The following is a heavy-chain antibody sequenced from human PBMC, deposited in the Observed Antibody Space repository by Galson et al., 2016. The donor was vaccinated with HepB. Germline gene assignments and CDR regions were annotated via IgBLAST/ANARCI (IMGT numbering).Heavy chain of an antibody. D-gene: IGHD2/OR15-2a*01. Sequence: SVKVSCKASGYTFTTSGISWVRQAPGQGLEWMGWISTYSGNTKYAQKFQGGLTLTTDSSTHTAYMELRSLRFDDTALYYCASDVQYRFDSWGQGTLVTVSS. V-gene: IGHV1-18*01. J-gene: IGHJ4*02. CDR3: ASDVQYRFDS. CDR2: ISTYSGNT. CDR1: GYTFTTSG.